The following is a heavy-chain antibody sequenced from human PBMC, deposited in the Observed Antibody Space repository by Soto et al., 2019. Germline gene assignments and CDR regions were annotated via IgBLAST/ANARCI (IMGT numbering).Heavy chain of an antibody. CDR1: GYSLTSYW. V-gene: IGHV5-51*01. J-gene: IGHJ6*02. CDR3: ARQMYSSSSDYYYYGMDV. CDR2: IYPGDPDT. Sequence: LGESLKISCKGSGYSLTSYWIGWVRQMPGKGLEWMGIIYPGDPDTRYSPSFQGQVTISADKSISTAYLQWSSLKASDTAMYYCARQMYSSSSDYYYYGMDVWGQGTTVTVSS. D-gene: IGHD6-6*01.